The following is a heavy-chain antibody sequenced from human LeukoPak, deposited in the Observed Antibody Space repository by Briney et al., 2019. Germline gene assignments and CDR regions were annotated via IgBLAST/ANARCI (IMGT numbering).Heavy chain of an antibody. Sequence: GASLRLSCAAAGFTFSSYGMHWVRQAPGKGLEWVAFIRYDGSNKYYADSVKGRFTISRDNSKNTLYLQMNSLRAEDTAVYYCAKIPLAHVVGVFDAFDICGQGTMVTVSS. V-gene: IGHV3-30*02. D-gene: IGHD1-26*01. CDR3: AKIPLAHVVGVFDAFDI. CDR2: IRYDGSNK. CDR1: GFTFSSYG. J-gene: IGHJ3*02.